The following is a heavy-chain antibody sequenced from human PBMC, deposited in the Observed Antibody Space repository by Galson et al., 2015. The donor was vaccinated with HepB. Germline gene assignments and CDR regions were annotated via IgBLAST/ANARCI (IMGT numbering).Heavy chain of an antibody. Sequence: SLRLSCAASGFTVSSNYMSWVRQAPGKGLEWVSLIYSGGSTYYADSVKGRFTISRDNSKNTLYLQMNSLRAEDTAVYYCAKEGRWQWLPDYWGQGTLVTVSS. V-gene: IGHV3-53*01. J-gene: IGHJ4*02. CDR2: IYSGGST. D-gene: IGHD6-19*01. CDR3: AKEGRWQWLPDY. CDR1: GFTVSSNY.